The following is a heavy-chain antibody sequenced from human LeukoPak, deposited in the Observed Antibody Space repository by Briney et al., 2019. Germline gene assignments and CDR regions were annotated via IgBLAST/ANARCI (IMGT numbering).Heavy chain of an antibody. Sequence: GASVKVSCKASGYTFNNYAINWVRQAPGQGLEWMGWISADNGFTASAQNLQGRVTMTTDTSTNTAYMELRSLRSDDTAVYYCANLAGVVAGLDPWGQGTLVTVSS. V-gene: IGHV1-18*04. CDR2: ISADNGFT. CDR1: GYTFNNYA. J-gene: IGHJ5*02. D-gene: IGHD6-19*01. CDR3: ANLAGVVAGLDP.